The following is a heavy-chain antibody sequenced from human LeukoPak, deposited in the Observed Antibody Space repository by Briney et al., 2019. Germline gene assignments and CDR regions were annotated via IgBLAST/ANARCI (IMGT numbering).Heavy chain of an antibody. CDR1: GFTFSSYS. CDR2: ISSSSSTI. V-gene: IGHV3-48*01. CDR3: AKDELLEPFDY. D-gene: IGHD1-1*01. J-gene: IGHJ4*02. Sequence: GGSLRLSCAASGFTFSSYSMNWVRQAPGKGLEWVSYISSSSSTIYYADSVKGRFTIFRDNAKNSLYLQMNSLRAEGTAVYYCAKDELLEPFDYWGQGTLVTVSS.